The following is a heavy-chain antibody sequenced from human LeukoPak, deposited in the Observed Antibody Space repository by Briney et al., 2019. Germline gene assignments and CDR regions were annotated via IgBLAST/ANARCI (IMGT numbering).Heavy chain of an antibody. CDR3: ARGGSGYNY. J-gene: IGHJ4*02. CDR2: IYTSGTT. V-gene: IGHV4-4*07. D-gene: IGHD3-22*01. Sequence: SETLSLTCTVSGGSISNYYWSWIRQPAGKGLERIGRIYTSGTTNYNPSLKSRVTMSLDTSKNQLSLKLSSVTAADTAVYYCARGGSGYNYWGQRTLVTVSS. CDR1: GGSISNYY.